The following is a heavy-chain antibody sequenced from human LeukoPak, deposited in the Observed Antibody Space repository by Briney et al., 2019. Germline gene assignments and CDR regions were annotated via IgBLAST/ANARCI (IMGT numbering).Heavy chain of an antibody. V-gene: IGHV1-18*01. D-gene: IGHD1-1*01. J-gene: IGHJ4*02. CDR1: GYTFTSYG. CDR3: ARDWDSRNGYFDS. Sequence: ASVKVSCKASGYTFTSYGISWVRQAPGQGLEWMGWTSAHNDDTNYAETLQGRLTMTTDISTSTAYMELTSLRSDDTAVYYCARDWDSRNGYFDSWGQGTLVIVSS. CDR2: TSAHNDDT.